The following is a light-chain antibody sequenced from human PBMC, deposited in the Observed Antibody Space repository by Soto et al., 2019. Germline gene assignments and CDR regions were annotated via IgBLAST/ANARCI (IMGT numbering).Light chain of an antibody. CDR1: SSDVGGYNF. CDR3: SSYVTSNVVV. CDR2: EVY. Sequence: QSALTQPASVSGSPGQSITISCTGTSSDVGGYNFVSWYQQHPGKAPKLIIYEVYKRPSGVPARFSGSKSGNTASLTVSGLQAGDEAIYYCSSYVTSNVVVFGGGTKLTVL. J-gene: IGLJ2*01. V-gene: IGLV2-8*01.